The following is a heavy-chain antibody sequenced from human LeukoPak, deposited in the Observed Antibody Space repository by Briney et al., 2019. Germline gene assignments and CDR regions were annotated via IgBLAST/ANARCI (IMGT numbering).Heavy chain of an antibody. CDR1: GFTFSSYS. CDR2: ISSSSSTI. J-gene: IGHJ4*02. V-gene: IGHV3-48*04. D-gene: IGHD3-22*01. Sequence: GGSLRLSCAASGFTFSSYSMNWVRQAPGKGLEWVSYISSSSSTIYYADSVKGRFTISRDNAKNSLYLQMNSLRAEDTAVYYCAKEWNYDSSGRTDYWGQGTLVTVSS. CDR3: AKEWNYDSSGRTDY.